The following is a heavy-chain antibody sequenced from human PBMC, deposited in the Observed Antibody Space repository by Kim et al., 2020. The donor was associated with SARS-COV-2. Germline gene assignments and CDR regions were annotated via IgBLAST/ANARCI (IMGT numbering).Heavy chain of an antibody. CDR3: AKTRSTTCNVPCYYYYAMDV. V-gene: IGHV3-23*01. CDR2: ISSTGGNT. Sequence: GGSLRLSCAASGFTFSNYGMSWVRQAPVKGLEWVSGISSTGGNTFYVDSVKGRFSISRDSSKNMLYLQMNSLRAEDTATYYCAKTRSTTCNVPCYYYYAMDVWGQGTTVTVSS. J-gene: IGHJ6*02. CDR1: GFTFSNYG. D-gene: IGHD1-26*01.